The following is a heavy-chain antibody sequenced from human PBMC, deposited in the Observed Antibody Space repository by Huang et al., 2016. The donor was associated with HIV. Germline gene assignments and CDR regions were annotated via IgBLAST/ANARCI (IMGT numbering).Heavy chain of an antibody. J-gene: IGHJ3*01. V-gene: IGHV4-59*11. CDR3: ARGGYDFMSGHYSAFDV. CDR1: GVSFRTHY. Sequence: QVQLQESGPGLVKPSETLPLTCTVPGVSFRTHYRSWIRQSPGQGVEGIGIMDYSGTSSYSPSLKDRVTLSVDTSKNQYSLKVFSVAAADTATYYCARGGYDFMSGHYSAFDVWGQGRMVSVSS. D-gene: IGHD3-3*01. CDR2: MDYSGTS.